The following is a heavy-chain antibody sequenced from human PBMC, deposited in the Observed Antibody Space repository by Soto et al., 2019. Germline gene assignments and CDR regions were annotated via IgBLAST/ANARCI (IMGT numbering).Heavy chain of an antibody. V-gene: IGHV4-4*07. CDR2: IFSSGST. CDR1: GGSINTFY. Sequence: SSETLSLTCTVSGGSINTFYWSWVRQPAGKGLEWIGRIFSSGSTSFNPSLESRVAMSVDTSKNTLYLQVTSLRAEDTAIYYCARGLRSVLDYWGQGALVTVSS. D-gene: IGHD6-6*01. J-gene: IGHJ4*02. CDR3: ARGLRSVLDY.